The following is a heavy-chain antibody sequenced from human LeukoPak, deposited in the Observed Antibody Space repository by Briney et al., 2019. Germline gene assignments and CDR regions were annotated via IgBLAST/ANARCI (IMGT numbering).Heavy chain of an antibody. CDR1: GGSISTYY. D-gene: IGHD4/OR15-4a*01. CDR3: ARDERTMGFFDY. Sequence: ASETLSLTCTVSGGSISTYYWSWIRQPPGKGLEWIGYIHYSGNTNYNPSLKSRVTISLDTSKKQFSLKLSSVTAADTAVYYCARDERTMGFFDYWGQGALVTVSS. J-gene: IGHJ4*02. V-gene: IGHV4-59*01. CDR2: IHYSGNT.